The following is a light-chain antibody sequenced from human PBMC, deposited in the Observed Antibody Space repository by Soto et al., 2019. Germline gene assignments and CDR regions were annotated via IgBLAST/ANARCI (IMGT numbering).Light chain of an antibody. V-gene: IGKV3-11*01. CDR1: RSVSTY. J-gene: IGKJ4*01. Sequence: EIVLTQSPATLSMSPGERATLYCRASRSVSTYLAWYQQKPGQAPRLLIFDASNRASGIPSRFSGSGSGTNFTLTISRLEPEDFAVYFCQQRSHWPPLTFGGGTKVEIK. CDR2: DAS. CDR3: QQRSHWPPLT.